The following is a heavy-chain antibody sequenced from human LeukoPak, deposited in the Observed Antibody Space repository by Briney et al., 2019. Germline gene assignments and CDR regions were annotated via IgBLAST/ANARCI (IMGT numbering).Heavy chain of an antibody. CDR2: IYYSGSS. V-gene: IGHV4-59*01. CDR3: ARRLYDSSGYYLDY. J-gene: IGHJ4*02. D-gene: IGHD3-22*01. CDR1: GGSISNFY. Sequence: PSETLSLTCTVSGGSISNFYWSWIRQPPGKGLEWIGYIYYSGSSSYNPSLKSRVTISVDTSKNQFSLKVSSVTAADTAIYYCARRLYDSSGYYLDYWGQGTLVTVSS.